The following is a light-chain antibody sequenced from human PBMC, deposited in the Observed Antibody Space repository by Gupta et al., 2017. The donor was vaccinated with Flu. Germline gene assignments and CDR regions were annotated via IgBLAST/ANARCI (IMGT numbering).Light chain of an antibody. J-gene: IGLJ1*01. CDR3: SSHAGIVTWV. CDR1: SNDVGGSNR. CDR2: DVT. Sequence: QSAPNQPRSVSGSPGPSVTISCTGSSNDVGGSNRVSWYQQRPGKAPKLILYDVTERPSGVPDRFSGSKSGNTASLTISGLQADDEADYYCSSHAGIVTWVFGTGTTVTVL. V-gene: IGLV2-11*01.